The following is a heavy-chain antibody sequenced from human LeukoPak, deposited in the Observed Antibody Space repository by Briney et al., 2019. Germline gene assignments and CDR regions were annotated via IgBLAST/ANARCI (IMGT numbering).Heavy chain of an antibody. V-gene: IGHV4-59*12. Sequence: SETLSLTCTVSGGSISSYYWSWIRQPPGKGLEWIGYIYYSGSTNYNPSPKSRVTISVDTSKNQFSLKLSSVTAADTAVYYCARRTGYSSSSHWYFDLWGRGTLVTVSS. CDR1: GGSISSYY. CDR2: IYYSGST. D-gene: IGHD6-6*01. J-gene: IGHJ2*01. CDR3: ARRTGYSSSSHWYFDL.